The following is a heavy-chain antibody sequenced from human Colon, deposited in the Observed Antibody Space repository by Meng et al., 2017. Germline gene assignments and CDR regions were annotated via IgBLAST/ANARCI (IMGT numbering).Heavy chain of an antibody. CDR3: AELTSSDFDI. CDR1: GFTFSSYW. Sequence: GESLKISCAASGFTFSSYWMHWVRQAPGKGLVWVSGINRDGSDTNYADSVQGRFTISRDNAKNTLYLQMNSQRAEDTAVYYCAELTSSDFDIGGQGTMVTVSS. V-gene: IGHV3-74*01. J-gene: IGHJ3*02. D-gene: IGHD3-22*01. CDR2: INRDGSDT.